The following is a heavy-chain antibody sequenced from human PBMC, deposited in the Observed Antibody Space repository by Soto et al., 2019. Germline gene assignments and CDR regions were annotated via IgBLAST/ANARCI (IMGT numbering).Heavy chain of an antibody. J-gene: IGHJ4*02. V-gene: IGHV3-21*01. CDR1: GFTFSSYS. Sequence: EVQLVASGGGLVKPGGSLRLSCAASGFTFSSYSMIWVRQAPGKGLEWVSYISSSSSYIYYSDSVKGRFTISRDNAKNSLYLQMNSLRAEDTAVYYCARVRDYGDNSCFDYWGQGTLVTVSS. CDR2: ISSSSSYI. CDR3: ARVRDYGDNSCFDY. D-gene: IGHD4-17*01.